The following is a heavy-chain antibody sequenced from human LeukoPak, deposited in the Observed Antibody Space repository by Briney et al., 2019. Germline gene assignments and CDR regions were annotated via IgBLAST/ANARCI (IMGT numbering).Heavy chain of an antibody. V-gene: IGHV3-48*03. Sequence: GGSLRLSCAASGFTFSSFEMNWVRQAPGKGLEWVSYISSSGTTIYYADSVKGRFTTSRDNAKNSLYLQMNSLRAEDTAVYYCARDYGSGMDCWGQGTQVTVSS. CDR1: GFTFSSFE. CDR2: ISSSGTTI. D-gene: IGHD3-3*01. CDR3: ARDYGSGMDC. J-gene: IGHJ4*02.